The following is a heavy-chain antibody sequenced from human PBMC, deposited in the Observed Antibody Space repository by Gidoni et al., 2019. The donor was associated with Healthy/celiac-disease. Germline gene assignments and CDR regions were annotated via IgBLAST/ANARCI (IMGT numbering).Heavy chain of an antibody. D-gene: IGHD1-26*01. CDR1: AITLRSYA. J-gene: IGHJ4*02. Sequence: EVQRLESGGVVVPPAGSLRPSCPDAAITLRSYAMSWVRQAPGKGLEWVTAIRGSGGSTYYADSVKGRFTISRDNSKNTLYLQMNSLRAEDTAVYYCAKDAGDYGSYDFDYWGQGTLVTVSS. CDR2: IRGSGGST. V-gene: IGHV3-23*01. CDR3: AKDAGDYGSYDFDY.